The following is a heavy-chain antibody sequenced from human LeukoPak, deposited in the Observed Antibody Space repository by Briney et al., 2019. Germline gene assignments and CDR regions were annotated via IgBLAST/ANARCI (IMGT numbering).Heavy chain of an antibody. V-gene: IGHV3-23*01. Sequence: QTGGSLRLSCAASGFTFSSYAMSWVRQAPGKGLEWVSAISGSGGSTYYADSVKGRFTISRDNSKNTLYLQMNSLRAEDTAAYYCAKQCGGDCYGYYFDYWGQGTLVTVSS. CDR3: AKQCGGDCYGYYFDY. CDR1: GFTFSSYA. J-gene: IGHJ4*02. D-gene: IGHD2-21*02. CDR2: ISGSGGST.